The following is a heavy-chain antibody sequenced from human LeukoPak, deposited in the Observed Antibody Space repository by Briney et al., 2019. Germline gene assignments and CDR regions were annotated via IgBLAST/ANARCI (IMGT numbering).Heavy chain of an antibody. V-gene: IGHV4-38-2*01. J-gene: IGHJ4*02. CDR1: GYSISSGYY. Sequence: SEPLSLTCAVSGYSISSGYYWGWIRQPPGKGLEWIGSIYHSGSTYYNPTLKSRVTISVDTSKNQFSLKLSSVTAADTAVYYCARHEAAADRGYDFWSGYFPPDYWGQGTLVTVSS. CDR2: IYHSGST. CDR3: ARHEAAADRGYDFWSGYFPPDY. D-gene: IGHD3-3*01.